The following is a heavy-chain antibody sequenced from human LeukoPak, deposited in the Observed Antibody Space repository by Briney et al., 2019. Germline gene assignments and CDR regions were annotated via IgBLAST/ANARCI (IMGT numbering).Heavy chain of an antibody. CDR3: AKSVAAAGPYYYYYYMDV. V-gene: IGHV3-48*03. J-gene: IGHJ6*03. CDR1: GFTFSSYE. D-gene: IGHD6-13*01. Sequence: GGSLRLSCAASGFTFSSYEMNWVRQAPGKGLEWVSYISSSGSTIYYADSVKGRFTISRDNSKNTLYLQMNSLRAEDTAVYYCAKSVAAAGPYYYYYYMDVWGKGTTVTVSS. CDR2: ISSSGSTI.